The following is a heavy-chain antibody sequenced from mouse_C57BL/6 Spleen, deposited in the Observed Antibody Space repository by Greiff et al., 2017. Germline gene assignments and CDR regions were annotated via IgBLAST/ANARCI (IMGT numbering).Heavy chain of an antibody. V-gene: IGHV5-4*01. CDR1: GFTFSSYA. J-gene: IGHJ4*01. CDR2: ISDGGSYT. CDR3: ARDYSNDYYAMDY. Sequence: EVMLVESGGGLVKPGGSLKLSCAASGFTFSSYAMSWVRQTPEKRLEWVATISDGGSYTYYPANVKGRFTISRDTAKNNLYLQMSHLKSEDTAMYYCARDYSNDYYAMDYWGQGTSVTVSS. D-gene: IGHD2-5*01.